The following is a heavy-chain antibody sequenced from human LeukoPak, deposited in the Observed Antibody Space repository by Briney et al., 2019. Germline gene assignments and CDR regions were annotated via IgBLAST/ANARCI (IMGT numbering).Heavy chain of an antibody. J-gene: IGHJ6*03. CDR3: AKEGQQERDHRTYFLYYMDV. CDR1: GFSVRDSY. Sequence: PGGSPRLSCTASGFSVRDSYMSWVRQAPGKGLEWVSVIYSGGRTYYADSVRGRSTISRGDSDNTLYLQMTSLRPEDTALYYCAKEGQQERDHRTYFLYYMDVWGSGTTVTVSS. D-gene: IGHD6-13*01. CDR2: IYSGGRT. V-gene: IGHV3-53*01.